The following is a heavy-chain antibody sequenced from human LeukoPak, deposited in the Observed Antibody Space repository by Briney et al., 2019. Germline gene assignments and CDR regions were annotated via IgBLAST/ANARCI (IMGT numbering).Heavy chain of an antibody. CDR3: ARDATTVTTIIDY. D-gene: IGHD4-17*01. CDR2: ISNSGSA. Sequence: SETLSLTCTVSGDSISTYYWSWIRQPPGKGLEWIGRISNSGSASYNPALKSRVIMSLDTSKNQFSLKLSSVTAADTAVYYCARDATTVTTIIDYWGQGTLVTVSS. V-gene: IGHV4-4*07. J-gene: IGHJ4*02. CDR1: GDSISTYY.